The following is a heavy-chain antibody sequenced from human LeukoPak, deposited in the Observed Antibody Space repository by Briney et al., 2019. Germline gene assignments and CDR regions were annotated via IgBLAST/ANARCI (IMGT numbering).Heavy chain of an antibody. CDR1: GFTFSSYA. CDR3: ARAHRDTAMVNFDY. V-gene: IGHV3-23*01. Sequence: GGSLRLSCAASGFTFSSYAMSWVRQAPGKGLEWVSAISGSGDSTYYGDSVKGRFTISRDNSKNTLYLQMNSLRAEDTAVYYCARAHRDTAMVNFDYWGQGTLVTVSS. CDR2: ISGSGDST. D-gene: IGHD5-18*01. J-gene: IGHJ4*02.